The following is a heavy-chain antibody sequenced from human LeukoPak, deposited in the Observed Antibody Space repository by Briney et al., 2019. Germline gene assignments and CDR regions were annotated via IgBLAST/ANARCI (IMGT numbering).Heavy chain of an antibody. Sequence: PSETLSLTCAVYGGSFSGYYWSWIRQPPGKGLEWIGEINHSGSTNYNPSLKSRVTISVDTSKNQFSLKLSSVTAADTAVYYCARRSTVVGMGWFDPWGQGTLVIVSS. CDR1: GGSFSGYY. V-gene: IGHV4-34*01. CDR3: ARRSTVVGMGWFDP. D-gene: IGHD2-21*01. J-gene: IGHJ5*02. CDR2: INHSGST.